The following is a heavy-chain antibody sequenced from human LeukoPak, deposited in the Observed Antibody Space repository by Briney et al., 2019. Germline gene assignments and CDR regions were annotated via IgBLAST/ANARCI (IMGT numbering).Heavy chain of an antibody. V-gene: IGHV3-23*01. CDR2: ISGSGGST. CDR1: GFTFSSYA. CDR3: ASPGGGTPFYDYVWGSYRPPAFDY. D-gene: IGHD3-16*02. Sequence: GGSLRLSCAASGFTFSSYAMSWVRQAPGKGLEWVSAISGSGGSTYYADSVKGRFTISRDNSKNTLYLQMNSLRAEDTAVYYCASPGGGTPFYDYVWGSYRPPAFDYWGQGTLVTVSS. J-gene: IGHJ4*02.